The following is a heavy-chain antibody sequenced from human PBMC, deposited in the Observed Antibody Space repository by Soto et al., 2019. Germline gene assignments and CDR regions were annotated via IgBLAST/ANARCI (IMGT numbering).Heavy chain of an antibody. J-gene: IGHJ6*02. V-gene: IGHV4-59*12. Sequence: PSETLSLTCTVSGGSISSYYWSWIRQPPGKGLEWIGYIYYSGSTNYNPSLKSRVTISVDTSKNQFSLKMSSVSAADTAVYYCAREVATSFKYYGTDVWGQGTTVTVSS. CDR2: IYYSGST. D-gene: IGHD5-12*01. CDR3: AREVATSFKYYGTDV. CDR1: GGSISSYY.